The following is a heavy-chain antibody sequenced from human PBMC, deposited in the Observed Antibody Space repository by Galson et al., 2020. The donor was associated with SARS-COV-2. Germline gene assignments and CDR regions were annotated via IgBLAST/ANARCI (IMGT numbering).Heavy chain of an antibody. D-gene: IGHD2-2*01. CDR1: GGSISSGSYY. CDR2: IYTSGST. Sequence: SETLSLTCTVSGGSISSGSYYWSWIRQPAGKGLEWIGHIYTSGSTNYNPSLKSRVTISVDTSKNQFSLKLSSVTAADTAVYYCARGHCSSTSCYPYYYYGMDVWGQGTTVTVSS. V-gene: IGHV4-61*09. CDR3: ARGHCSSTSCYPYYYYGMDV. J-gene: IGHJ6*02.